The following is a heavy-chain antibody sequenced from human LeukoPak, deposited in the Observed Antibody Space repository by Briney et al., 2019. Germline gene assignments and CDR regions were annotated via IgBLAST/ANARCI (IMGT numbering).Heavy chain of an antibody. CDR1: GYTFTGYY. V-gene: IGHV1-2*02. Sequence: ASVKVSCKASGYTFTGYYMHWVRQAPGQGLEWMGWINPNSGGTNYAQKFQGRVTMTRDTSISTAYMELSRLRSDDTAVYYCARDRLSIAAGRVVWFDPWGQGTLVTVSS. J-gene: IGHJ5*02. CDR2: INPNSGGT. CDR3: ARDRLSIAAGRVVWFDP. D-gene: IGHD6-13*01.